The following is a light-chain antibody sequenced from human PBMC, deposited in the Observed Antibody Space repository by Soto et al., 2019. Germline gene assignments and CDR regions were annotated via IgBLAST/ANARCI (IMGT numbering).Light chain of an antibody. J-gene: IGKJ1*01. CDR3: QQYHNYPRT. Sequence: DIQMTQSPSTLSASVGDRVTITFRASQSIRTWLAWYQHKPGKAPKFLIYDASTVESGVPSRFSGSGSGTEFTLTISDLQPDDFATYYCQQYHNYPRTFGQGTKVDI. CDR2: DAS. CDR1: QSIRTW. V-gene: IGKV1-5*01.